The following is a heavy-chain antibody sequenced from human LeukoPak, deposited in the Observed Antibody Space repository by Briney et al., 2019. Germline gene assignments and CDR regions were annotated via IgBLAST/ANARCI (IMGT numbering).Heavy chain of an antibody. CDR1: GFTFSHYS. CDR2: ITSSSSHI. D-gene: IGHD4-11*01. J-gene: IGHJ6*03. CDR3: ARVMMGATVTTFHYYCMDV. V-gene: IGHV3-21*01. Sequence: GGSLRLSCAACGFTFSHYSIDWVRQAPGKGLERVASITSSSSHIYYADSVEGRFTISRDNAKNEVYLQMNSLRAEDTAIYYCARVMMGATVTTFHYYCMDVWGVGTTVTVSS.